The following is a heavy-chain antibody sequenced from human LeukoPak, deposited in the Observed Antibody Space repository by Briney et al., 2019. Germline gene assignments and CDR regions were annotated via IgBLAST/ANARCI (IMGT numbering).Heavy chain of an antibody. Sequence: PSETLSLTCTVSGGSISSSSYYWGWIRQPPGKGLEWIGSIYYSGSTYYNPSLKSRVTISVDTSKNQFSLKLSSVTAADTAVYYCARDSSYDFWSGYSYDYWGQGTLVTVSS. CDR2: IYYSGST. CDR1: GGSISSSSYY. D-gene: IGHD3-3*01. CDR3: ARDSSYDFWSGYSYDY. V-gene: IGHV4-39*07. J-gene: IGHJ4*02.